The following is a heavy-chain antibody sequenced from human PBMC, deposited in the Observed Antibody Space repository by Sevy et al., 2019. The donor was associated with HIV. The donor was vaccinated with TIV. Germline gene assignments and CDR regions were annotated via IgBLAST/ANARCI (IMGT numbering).Heavy chain of an antibody. J-gene: IGHJ4*01. V-gene: IGHV3-30-3*01. CDR2: ISYEGTET. D-gene: IGHD6-13*01. CDR3: ARDGGYSIKWYPLY. Sequence: GGSLRLSCAASGFAFSSHAMHWVRQAPGKGLEWLAVISYEGTETFYAASVEGRFTISRGNSKNMLSLQINSLRPEDTAVYYCARDGGYSIKWYPLYWGHGTLVTVSS. CDR1: GFAFSSHA.